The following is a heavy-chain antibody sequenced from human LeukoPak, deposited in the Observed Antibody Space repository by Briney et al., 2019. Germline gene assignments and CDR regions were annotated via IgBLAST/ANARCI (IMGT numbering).Heavy chain of an antibody. CDR2: INHSGST. CDR3: ARWTSTDYGSGSYYYDY. D-gene: IGHD3-10*01. J-gene: IGHJ4*02. V-gene: IGHV4-34*01. Sequence: SETLSLTCAVYGGSFSGYYWSWIRQPPGKELEWIGEINHSGSTNYNPSLKSRVTISVDTSKNQFSLKLSSVTAADTAVYYCARWTSTDYGSGSYYYDYWGQGTLVTVSS. CDR1: GGSFSGYY.